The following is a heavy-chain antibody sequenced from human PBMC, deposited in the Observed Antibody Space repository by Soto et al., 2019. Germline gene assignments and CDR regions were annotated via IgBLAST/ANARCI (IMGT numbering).Heavy chain of an antibody. D-gene: IGHD6-13*01. CDR3: ARGDSNSWYLGH. J-gene: IGHJ4*02. Sequence: QEQLVESGGGVVQPGRSLRLSCAASGFTFRTYAMHWVRQAPGKGLEWVAVISSDGKNEYYADYVKGRFTISRDNSKNALYLQMNSLREEDTAVYNCARGDSNSWYLGHWGQGTLVTVSS. CDR2: ISSDGKNE. CDR1: GFTFRTYA. V-gene: IGHV3-30*04.